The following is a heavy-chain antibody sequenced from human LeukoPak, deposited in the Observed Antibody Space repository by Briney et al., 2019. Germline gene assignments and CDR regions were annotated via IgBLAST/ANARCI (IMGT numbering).Heavy chain of an antibody. Sequence: ASVTVSCKASGYTFTSYAMNWVRQAPGQGLEWMGWINTNTGNPTYAQGFTGRFVFSLDTSVSTAYLQISSLKAEDTAVYYCARGRRVPAAYYYYYYMDVWGKGTTVTVSS. V-gene: IGHV7-4-1*02. CDR2: INTNTGNP. CDR3: ARGRRVPAAYYYYYYMDV. CDR1: GYTFTSYA. D-gene: IGHD2-2*01. J-gene: IGHJ6*03.